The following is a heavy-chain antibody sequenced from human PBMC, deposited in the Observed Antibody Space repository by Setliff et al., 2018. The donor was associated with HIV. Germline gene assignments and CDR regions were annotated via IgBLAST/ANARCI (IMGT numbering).Heavy chain of an antibody. V-gene: IGHV4-59*08. CDR3: ARHWRGSGWSNWFDP. CDR2: ISYSGST. J-gene: IGHJ5*02. D-gene: IGHD6-19*01. Sequence: SETLSLTCTASGGSISSHYWSWVRQSPGKGLEWIGSISYSGSTNYNPSLKSRLTISVDTSKNQFSLKLTSVTAADTAVYYCARHWRGSGWSNWFDPWGQGTLVTVSS. CDR1: GGSISSHY.